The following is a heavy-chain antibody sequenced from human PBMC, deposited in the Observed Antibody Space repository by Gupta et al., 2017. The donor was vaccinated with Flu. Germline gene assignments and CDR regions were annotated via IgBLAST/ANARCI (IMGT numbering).Heavy chain of an antibody. CDR2: ISGRGGST. V-gene: IGHV3-23*01. J-gene: IGHJ4*02. D-gene: IGHD3-22*01. CDR3: FYDSSGYYLDY. Sequence: EVQLLESGGGLVQPGGSLRLSCAASGFNFSNYALSWVRQAPGKGLEWVSDISGRGGSTNYADSVKGRFTISRDKSKNTLYLQMNSLRAEDTAVYYCFYDSSGYYLDYWGQGTLVTVSS. CDR1: GFNFSNYA.